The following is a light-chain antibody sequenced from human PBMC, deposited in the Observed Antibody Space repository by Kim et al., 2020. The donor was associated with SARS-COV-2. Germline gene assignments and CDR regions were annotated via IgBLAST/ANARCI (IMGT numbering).Light chain of an antibody. CDR1: SSNIGACYD. J-gene: IGLJ2*01. Sequence: RVTISCTGSSSNIGACYDVHWYQQLPGTAPKLLIYGNSNRPSGVPDRFSGSKSGTSASLAITGLQAEDEADYYCQSYDSSLSAVVFGGGTQLTVL. CDR2: GNS. V-gene: IGLV1-40*01. CDR3: QSYDSSLSAVV.